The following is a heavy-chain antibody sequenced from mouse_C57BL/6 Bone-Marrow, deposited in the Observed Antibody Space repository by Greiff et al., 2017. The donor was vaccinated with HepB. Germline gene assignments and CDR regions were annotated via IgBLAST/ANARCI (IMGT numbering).Heavy chain of an antibody. CDR3: ASPNSWFAY. CDR1: GYSITSGYY. D-gene: IGHD4-1*01. V-gene: IGHV3-6*01. CDR2: ISYDGSN. J-gene: IGHJ3*01. Sequence: EVQLVESGPGLVKPSQSLSLTCSVTGYSITSGYYWNWIRQFPGNKLEWMGYISYDGSNNYNPSLKNRISITRDTSKNQFFLKLNSVTTEDTATYYCASPNSWFAYWGQGTLVTVSA.